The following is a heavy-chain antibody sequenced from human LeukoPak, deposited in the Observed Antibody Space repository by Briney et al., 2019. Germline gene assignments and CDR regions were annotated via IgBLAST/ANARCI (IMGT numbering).Heavy chain of an antibody. V-gene: IGHV1-2*02. CDR1: GYTFTGYY. CDR3: ARDLTRLTIFGVVGEGPKANDP. Sequence: ASVKVSCKASGYTFTGYYMHWARQAPGQGLEWMGWINPNSGGTNYAQKFQGRVTMTRDTSISTAYMELSRLRSDDTAVYYCARDLTRLTIFGVVGEGPKANDPWGQGTLVTVSS. CDR2: INPNSGGT. D-gene: IGHD3-3*01. J-gene: IGHJ5*02.